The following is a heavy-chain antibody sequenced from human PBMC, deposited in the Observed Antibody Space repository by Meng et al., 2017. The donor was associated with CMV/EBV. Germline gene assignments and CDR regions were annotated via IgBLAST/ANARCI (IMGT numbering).Heavy chain of an antibody. CDR1: GFTVSSNY. V-gene: IGHV3-53*01. Sequence: LSLTCAASGFTVSSNYMSWVRQAPWKGLEWVSVIYSGGSTYYADSVKGRFTISRDNSKNTLYLQMNSLRAEDAAVYYCASDGGQYDYWGQGTLVTVSS. D-gene: IGHD4-23*01. CDR2: IYSGGST. CDR3: ASDGGQYDY. J-gene: IGHJ4*02.